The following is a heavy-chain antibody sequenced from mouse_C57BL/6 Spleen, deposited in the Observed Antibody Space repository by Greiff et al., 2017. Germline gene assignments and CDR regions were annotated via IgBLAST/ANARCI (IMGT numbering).Heavy chain of an antibody. D-gene: IGHD1-1*01. CDR1: GYTFTSYG. V-gene: IGHV1-81*01. CDR2: IYPRSGNA. CDR3: ASYYGSCFDY. Sequence: VQLQQSGAELARPGASVKLSCTASGYTFTSYGISWVKQRTGQGLEWIGEIYPRSGNAYYNEKFKGKATLTADKSSSTAYMELRSLTSEDSAVYSCASYYGSCFDYWGKGTTLTVSS. J-gene: IGHJ2*01.